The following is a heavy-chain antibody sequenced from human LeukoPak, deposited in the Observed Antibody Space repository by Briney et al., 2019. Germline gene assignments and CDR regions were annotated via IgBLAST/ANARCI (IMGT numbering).Heavy chain of an antibody. D-gene: IGHD2-15*01. V-gene: IGHV4-59*01. J-gene: IGHJ4*02. CDR2: IYYNGST. Sequence: SETLSLTCTVSGGSISYYYWSWIRQSPGKGLEWIGYIYYNGSTNYNPSLKSRVTISVDMSKNQFSLKVTFVTAADTAIYYCARKGGHLDYWGQGTLVTVSS. CDR1: GGSISYYY. CDR3: ARKGGHLDY.